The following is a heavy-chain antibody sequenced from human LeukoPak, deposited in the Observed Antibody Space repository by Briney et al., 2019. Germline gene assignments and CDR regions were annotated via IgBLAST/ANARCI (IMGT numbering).Heavy chain of an antibody. J-gene: IGHJ4*02. Sequence: QSGGSLRLSCAASGFTFSSYAMHWVRQAPGKGLEWVAVISYDGSNKYYADSVKGRFTISRDNSKNTLYLQMNSLRAEDTAVYYCARLLYGSGSSVDYWGQGTLVTVSS. V-gene: IGHV3-30-3*01. CDR2: ISYDGSNK. CDR1: GFTFSSYA. CDR3: ARLLYGSGSSVDY. D-gene: IGHD3-10*01.